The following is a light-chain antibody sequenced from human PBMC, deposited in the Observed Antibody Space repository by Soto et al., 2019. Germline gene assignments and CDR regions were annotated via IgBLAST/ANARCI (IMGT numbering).Light chain of an antibody. CDR3: QQYGSSSSWT. V-gene: IGKV3-15*01. CDR2: GAS. Sequence: EIVMTQSPATLSVSPGERATLSCRASQIVSSNLAWYQQKPGQAPRLLIYGASTRATGIPARFSGSGSETDFTLTITGLEPEDFAVYYCQQYGSSSSWTFGQGTKVDI. J-gene: IGKJ1*01. CDR1: QIVSSN.